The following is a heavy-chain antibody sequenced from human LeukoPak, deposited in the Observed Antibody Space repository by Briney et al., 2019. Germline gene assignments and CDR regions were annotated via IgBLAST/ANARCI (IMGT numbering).Heavy chain of an antibody. CDR3: AKVSPPIVVVPAAMDV. V-gene: IGHV3-33*06. D-gene: IGHD2-2*01. J-gene: IGHJ6*02. CDR1: GFTFSSYG. Sequence: GRSLRLSCAASGFTFSSYGMHWVRQAPGKGLVWVAVIWYDGSNKYYADSVKGRFTTSRDNSKNTLYLQMNSLRAEDTAVYYCAKVSPPIVVVPAAMDVWGQGTTVTVSS. CDR2: IWYDGSNK.